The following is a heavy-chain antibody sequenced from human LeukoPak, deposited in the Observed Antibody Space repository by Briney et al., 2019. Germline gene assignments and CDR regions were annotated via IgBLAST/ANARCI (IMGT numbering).Heavy chain of an antibody. D-gene: IGHD5-12*01. V-gene: IGHV3-48*03. CDR1: GGSISSSSYY. CDR3: ARGRYSGYDFDY. CDR2: ISSSGSTI. Sequence: LSLTCTVSGGSISSSSYYWGWVRQAPGKGLEWVSYISSSGSTIYYADSVKGRFTISRDNAKNSLYLQMNSLRAEDTAIYYCARGRYSGYDFDYWGQGALVTVSS. J-gene: IGHJ4*02.